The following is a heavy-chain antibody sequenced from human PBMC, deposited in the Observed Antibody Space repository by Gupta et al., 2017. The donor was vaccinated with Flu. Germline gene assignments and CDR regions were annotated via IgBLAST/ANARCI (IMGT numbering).Heavy chain of an antibody. V-gene: IGHV3-7*01. CDR2: IKPDGSEK. CDR3: ATNRNKVCDH. CDR1: GFAFGTYW. J-gene: IGHJ4*02. Sequence: GFAFGTYWMNWGRQDPGKGLEWVAQIKPDGSEKHYVDAVKGRFTISRDNGKNSLYLQMNSRRAEDTAVYYCATNRNKVCDHWGQGTLVTVSS.